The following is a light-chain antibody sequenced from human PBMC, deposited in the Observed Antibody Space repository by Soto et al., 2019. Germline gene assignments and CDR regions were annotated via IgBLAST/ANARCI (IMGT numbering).Light chain of an antibody. CDR3: SSYTSSNTQV. V-gene: IGLV2-14*01. Sequence: QSALTQPASVSGSPGQSITISCAGTSSDVGAYNYVSWYQQHPGKVPKLMIYDVTYRPSGVSDRFSGSKSGNTASLTLSGLQAEDEAYYYCSSYTSSNTQVFGEGTKLTVL. CDR1: SSDVGAYNY. J-gene: IGLJ2*01. CDR2: DVT.